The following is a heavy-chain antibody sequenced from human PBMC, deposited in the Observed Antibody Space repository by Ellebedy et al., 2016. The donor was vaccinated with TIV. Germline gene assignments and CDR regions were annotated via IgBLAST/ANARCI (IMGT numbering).Heavy chain of an antibody. V-gene: IGHV5-51*01. CDR1: GYSFTSYW. J-gene: IGHJ3*02. Sequence: GESLKISXKGSGYSFTSYWNGWVRQMPGKGLEWLGIIYPGDSDTRYSPSFQGQVTIAADKSISTAYLQWSSLKASDTAMYYCARTRAVFPADYDYVWGSYRPFDAFDIWGQGTMVTVSS. D-gene: IGHD3-16*02. CDR3: ARTRAVFPADYDYVWGSYRPFDAFDI. CDR2: IYPGDSDT.